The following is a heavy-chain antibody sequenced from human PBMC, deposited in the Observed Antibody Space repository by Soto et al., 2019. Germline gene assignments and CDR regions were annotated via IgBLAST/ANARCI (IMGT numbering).Heavy chain of an antibody. CDR2: IYYSGST. V-gene: IGHV4-39*07. Sequence: SETLSLTCTVSGDSISSSSYYWGWIRQPPGKDLEWIGSIYYSGSTYYNPSLKSRVTISVDTSKNQFFLKLSYVTAADTAVYYCAGGLITGSQYSGGWYYFDSWGQGTQVTVSS. CDR1: GDSISSSSYY. CDR3: AGGLITGSQYSGGWYYFDS. D-gene: IGHD1-26*01. J-gene: IGHJ4*02.